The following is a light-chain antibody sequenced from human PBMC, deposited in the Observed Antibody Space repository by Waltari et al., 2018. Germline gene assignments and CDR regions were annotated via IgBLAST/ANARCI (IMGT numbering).Light chain of an antibody. CDR2: WAS. J-gene: IGKJ2*01. CDR1: QNILYSANSKNY. V-gene: IGKV4-1*01. Sequence: DIVMSQTPDSLALSVGERATIKCKSHQNILYSANSKNYLAWYQQKPGQPPKLLIYWASSRETGVPDRFSGSGSGTDFTLTISSLQAEDVAVYYCQQHYSSPYTFGQGTKLEI. CDR3: QQHYSSPYT.